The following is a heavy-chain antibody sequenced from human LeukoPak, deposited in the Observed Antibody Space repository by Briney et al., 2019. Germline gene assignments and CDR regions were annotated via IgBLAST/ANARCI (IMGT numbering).Heavy chain of an antibody. Sequence: SVKVSCKASRYTFTGYYLHWVRQAPGQGLEWMGGIIPIFGTANYAQKFQGRVTITTDESTSTAYMELSSLRSEDTAVYYCASSPMGDCSSTSCTFDPWGQGTLVTVSS. D-gene: IGHD2-2*01. V-gene: IGHV1-69*05. CDR2: IIPIFGTA. CDR1: RYTFTGYY. J-gene: IGHJ5*02. CDR3: ASSPMGDCSSTSCTFDP.